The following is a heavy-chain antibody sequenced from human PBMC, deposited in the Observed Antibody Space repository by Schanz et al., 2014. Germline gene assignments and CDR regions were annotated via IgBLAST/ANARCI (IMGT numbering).Heavy chain of an antibody. CDR2: ISASGGST. D-gene: IGHD2-15*01. V-gene: IGHV3-23*04. Sequence: QLVGSGGGLIQPGGSLRLSCAASGFTFSSYAMSWVRQAPGKGLEWVSTISASGGSTYYADSVKGRFTISRDNSKNILYLQMNSLRAEDTAVYYCAKARRKSNCSGGRCFHYSYYGMDVWRQGTTVTVSS. J-gene: IGHJ6*02. CDR3: AKARRKSNCSGGRCFHYSYYGMDV. CDR1: GFTFSSYA.